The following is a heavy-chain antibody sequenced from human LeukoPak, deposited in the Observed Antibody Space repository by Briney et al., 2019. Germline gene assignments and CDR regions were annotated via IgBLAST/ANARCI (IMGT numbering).Heavy chain of an antibody. V-gene: IGHV4-39*01. CDR3: ARQTGSGLFILP. CDR2: IYYSGNT. J-gene: IGHJ4*02. D-gene: IGHD3/OR15-3a*01. Sequence: SETLSLTCTVSGVSISSSNSYWGWIRQPPGKGLEWIGSIYYSGNTYYDASLKSQVSICIDTSKNQFSLRITSVTAADTAVSYCARQTGSGLFILPGGQGTLVTVSS. CDR1: GVSISSSNSY.